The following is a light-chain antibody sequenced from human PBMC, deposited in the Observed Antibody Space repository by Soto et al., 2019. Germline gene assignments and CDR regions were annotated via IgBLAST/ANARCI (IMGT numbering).Light chain of an antibody. CDR1: NIGNKV. Sequence: SYELTQPPSVSVAPGLTATITCGGDNIGNKVVHWYQQKPGRAHVLVVYDDRDRPSGIPERFSGSNSGNTATLTISRVEAGDEADYHCQVWDTSDPRVMFGGGTKLTVL. V-gene: IGLV3-21*02. CDR3: QVWDTSDPRVM. CDR2: DDR. J-gene: IGLJ3*02.